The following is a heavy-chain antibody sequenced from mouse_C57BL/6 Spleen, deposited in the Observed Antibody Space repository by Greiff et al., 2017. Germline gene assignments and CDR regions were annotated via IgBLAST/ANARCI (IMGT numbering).Heavy chain of an antibody. CDR3: AGGLLRGSWFAY. J-gene: IGHJ3*01. V-gene: IGHV5-17*01. D-gene: IGHD1-1*01. CDR1: GFSFSDSG. CDR2: ISSGSSTI. Sequence: EVMLVESGGGLVKPGGSLKLSCAASGFSFSDSGMHWVRQAPEKGLEWVAYISSGSSTIYYTDTVKGRITISRDNAKNTLFLQISRLRSEDTAMYSCAGGLLRGSWFAYWGQGTLVTVSA.